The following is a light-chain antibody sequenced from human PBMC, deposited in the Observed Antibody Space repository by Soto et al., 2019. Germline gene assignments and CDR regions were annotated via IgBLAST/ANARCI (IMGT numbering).Light chain of an antibody. CDR2: DAS. CDR3: QQYSSWPPLI. J-gene: IGKJ4*01. Sequence: VVMTQSPATLSVSPGERVALSCRASRSVYSRLAWYQQKPGQAPRLLIYDASTRATGIPARFSGSGSGTEFTLTISNLQSEDFAVYYCQQYSSWPPLIFGGGTKVEIK. V-gene: IGKV3-15*01. CDR1: RSVYSR.